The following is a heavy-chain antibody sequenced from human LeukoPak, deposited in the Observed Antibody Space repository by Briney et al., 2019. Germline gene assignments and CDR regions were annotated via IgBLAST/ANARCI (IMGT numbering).Heavy chain of an antibody. V-gene: IGHV4-39*07. Sequence: PSETLSLTCTVSGVSISSSYSYWGWIRQPPGKGLEWIGSIYYSGSTYYNPSLKSRVTISVDTSKNQFSLKLSSVTAADTAVYYCARVRRITMVRGYYYYYYMDVWGKGTTVTISS. CDR2: IYYSGST. D-gene: IGHD3-10*01. CDR3: ARVRRITMVRGYYYYYYMDV. CDR1: GVSISSSYSY. J-gene: IGHJ6*03.